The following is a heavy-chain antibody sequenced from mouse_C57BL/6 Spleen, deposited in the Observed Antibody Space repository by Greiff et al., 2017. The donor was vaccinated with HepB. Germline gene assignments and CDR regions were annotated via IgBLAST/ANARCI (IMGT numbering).Heavy chain of an antibody. D-gene: IGHD1-1*01. Sequence: QVQLQQPGAELMKPGASVKLSCKASGYTFTSYWMHWVKQRPGRGLEWIGRIDPNSGGTKYNEKFKSKATLTVDKPSSTAYMQLSSLTSEDSAVYYCARRGYYGSSSYWYFDVWGTGTTVTVSS. CDR3: ARRGYYGSSSYWYFDV. CDR1: GYTFTSYW. CDR2: IDPNSGGT. V-gene: IGHV1-72*01. J-gene: IGHJ1*03.